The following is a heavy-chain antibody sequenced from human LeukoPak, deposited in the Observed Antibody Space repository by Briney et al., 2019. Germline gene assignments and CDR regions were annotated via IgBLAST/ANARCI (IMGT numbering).Heavy chain of an antibody. CDR1: GGSISSYY. CDR3: ARGLYYYDSTKGGGSTFDI. V-gene: IGHV4-4*07. J-gene: IGHJ3*02. Sequence: PSETLSLTCTVSGGSISSYYWSWIRQPAGKGLEWIGRIYTSGSTNYNPSLKSRVTMSVDTSKNQFSLKLSSVTAADTAVYYCARGLYYYDSTKGGGSTFDIWGQGTMVTVSS. D-gene: IGHD3-22*01. CDR2: IYTSGST.